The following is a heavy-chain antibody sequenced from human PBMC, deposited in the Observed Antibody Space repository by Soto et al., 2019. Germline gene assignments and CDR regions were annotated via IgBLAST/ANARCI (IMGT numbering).Heavy chain of an antibody. V-gene: IGHV4-31*03. CDR1: GGSISSGGYY. Sequence: QVQLQESGPGLVKPSQTLSLTCTVSGGSISSGGYYWSWIRQHPGKGLEWIGYIYYSGSTYYNPYLKSRVTISVDTSKNQFSLKLSSVTAADTAVYYCARDQRYSSSSDWINYYYYGMDVWGQGTTVTVSS. D-gene: IGHD6-6*01. CDR2: IYYSGST. CDR3: ARDQRYSSSSDWINYYYYGMDV. J-gene: IGHJ6*02.